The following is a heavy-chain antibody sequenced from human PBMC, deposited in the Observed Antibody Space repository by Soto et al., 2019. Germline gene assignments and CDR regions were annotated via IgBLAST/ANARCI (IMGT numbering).Heavy chain of an antibody. CDR2: IYNNETF. V-gene: IGHV4-61*01. Sequence: SETLSLTCSVSGASVSSGSFYWSWIRQPPGKGLEWIGFIYNNETFNYNPSLKSRLTLSVDKSKHQFSLKLSSVTAADTAVYYCARVPLRYSSSHNFDSWGQGALVTVSS. J-gene: IGHJ4*02. CDR3: ARVPLRYSSSHNFDS. D-gene: IGHD6-19*01. CDR1: GASVSSGSFY.